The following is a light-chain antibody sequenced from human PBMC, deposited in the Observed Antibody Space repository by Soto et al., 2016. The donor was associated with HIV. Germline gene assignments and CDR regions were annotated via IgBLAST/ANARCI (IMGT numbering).Light chain of an antibody. CDR2: QDT. CDR1: KLGDKY. J-gene: IGLJ3*02. Sequence: SYELSQPPSMSVSPGQTASITCSGDKLGDKYVCWYQQKPGQSPVLVIYQDTKRPSGIPERFSGSTSGNTATLTISGTQAMDEADYYCQTWDSNTGVFGGETKLTVL. CDR3: QTWDSNTGV. V-gene: IGLV3-1*01.